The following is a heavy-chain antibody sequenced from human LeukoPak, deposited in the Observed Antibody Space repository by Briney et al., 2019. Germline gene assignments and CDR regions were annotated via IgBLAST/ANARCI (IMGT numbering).Heavy chain of an antibody. D-gene: IGHD3-22*01. Sequence: ASVKVSCEASGYTFTGYYMHWVRQAPGQGLEWMGWINPNSGGTNYAQKFQGRVTMTRDTSISTAYMELSRLRSDDTAVYYCARDSYYDSSGWNAFDIWGQGTMVTVSS. CDR1: GYTFTGYY. J-gene: IGHJ3*02. CDR2: INPNSGGT. V-gene: IGHV1-2*02. CDR3: ARDSYYDSSGWNAFDI.